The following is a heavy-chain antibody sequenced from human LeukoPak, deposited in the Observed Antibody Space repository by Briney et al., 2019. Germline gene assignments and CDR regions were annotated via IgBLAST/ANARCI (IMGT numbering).Heavy chain of an antibody. CDR1: GFTFTTYW. D-gene: IGHD6-13*01. V-gene: IGHV3-7*04. Sequence: GGSLRLSCAASGFTFTTYWMSWLRQAPGKGLEWVAKISPDGSEKYYVDSVKGRFTISRDNAKNSLDLQMSSLGADDTAVYYCARGGSSRFDQWGQGTLVTVSS. CDR3: ARGGSSRFDQ. J-gene: IGHJ4*02. CDR2: ISPDGSEK.